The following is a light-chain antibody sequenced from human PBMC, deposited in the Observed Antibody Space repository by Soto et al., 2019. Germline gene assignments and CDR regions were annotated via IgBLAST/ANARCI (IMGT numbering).Light chain of an antibody. CDR2: KAS. J-gene: IGKJ1*01. V-gene: IGKV1-5*03. Sequence: DIQMTQSPSTLSASVGDRVTITCRASQSIGSWLAWYQQIPGKAPKLVIYKASTLESGVPSRFSGSGSGTEFTLTISDLQPDDFATYYCQQYERPPWTFGQGTKVEI. CDR1: QSIGSW. CDR3: QQYERPPWT.